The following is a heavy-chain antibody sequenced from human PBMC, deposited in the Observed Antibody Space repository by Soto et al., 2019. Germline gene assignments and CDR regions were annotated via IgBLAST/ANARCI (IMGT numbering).Heavy chain of an antibody. CDR1: GGTFSSYA. V-gene: IGHV1-69*01. CDR2: IIPIFGRE. J-gene: IGHJ3*02. CDR3: AREIEGSTSDYAFDS. Sequence: HVQLVQSGAEVKKPGSSVKVSCKASGGTFSSYAISWVRQAPGQGHEWMGGIIPIFGRENYAQKFQGRVTITADESTSTAYMELSSLRYEDTAVYYCAREIEGSTSDYAFDSWGQGRMVTVSS. D-gene: IGHD2-2*01.